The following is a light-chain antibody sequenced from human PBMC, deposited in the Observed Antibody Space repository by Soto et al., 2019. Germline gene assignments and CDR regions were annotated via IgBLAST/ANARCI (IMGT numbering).Light chain of an antibody. CDR1: SSDVGGYDY. V-gene: IGLV2-14*01. CDR2: DVS. J-gene: IGLJ2*01. CDR3: TSYSTGSTLVL. Sequence: QSALTQPASVSGSPGQSITISCSGTSSDVGGYDYVSWYQQHPGKAPKLMIYDVSYRPSGVSNRFSGSKSGNTASLTISGLQADDEADYYCTSYSTGSTLVLFGGGTQLTVL.